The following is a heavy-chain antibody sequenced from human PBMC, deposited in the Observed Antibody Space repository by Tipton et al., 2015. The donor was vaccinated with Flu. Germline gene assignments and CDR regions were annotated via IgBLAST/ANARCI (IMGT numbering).Heavy chain of an antibody. Sequence: TLSLTCTVSGGSISSSSYYWGWIRRPPGKGLEWIGSIYYSGSTYYNPSLKSRVAISVDTSKNQFALKLSSVTAADTAMYYCARDRGRSGWADYWGQVTLVTASS. CDR3: ARDRGRSGWADY. V-gene: IGHV4-39*06. J-gene: IGHJ4*02. CDR1: GGSISSSSYY. D-gene: IGHD6-19*01. CDR2: IYYSGST.